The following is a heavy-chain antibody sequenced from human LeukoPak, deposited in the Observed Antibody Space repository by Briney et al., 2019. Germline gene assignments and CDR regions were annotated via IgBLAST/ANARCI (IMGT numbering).Heavy chain of an antibody. CDR3: ARDTDGTEYSSSWYWFDP. V-gene: IGHV4-61*02. J-gene: IGHJ5*02. CDR1: GGSISSGSYC. CDR2: IYTSGST. D-gene: IGHD6-13*01. Sequence: SETLSLTCTVSGGSISSGSYCWSWIRQPAGKGLEWIGRIYTSGSTNYNPSLKSRVTISVDTSKNQFSLKLSSVTAADTAVYYCARDTDGTEYSSSWYWFDPWGQETLVTVSS.